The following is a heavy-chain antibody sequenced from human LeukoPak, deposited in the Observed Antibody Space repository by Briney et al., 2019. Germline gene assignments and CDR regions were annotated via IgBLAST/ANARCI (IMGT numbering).Heavy chain of an antibody. CDR1: GYSFTSYW. D-gene: IGHD5-24*01. Sequence: GESLKISCKGSGYSFTSYWIGWVRQMPGKGLEWIGIIYPDDSDTRYSPSFQGQVTISADKSISTAYLQWSSLKASDTAMYYCARHGNYKDYYYYGMDVWGQGSTVTVSS. J-gene: IGHJ6*02. V-gene: IGHV5-51*01. CDR3: ARHGNYKDYYYYGMDV. CDR2: IYPDDSDT.